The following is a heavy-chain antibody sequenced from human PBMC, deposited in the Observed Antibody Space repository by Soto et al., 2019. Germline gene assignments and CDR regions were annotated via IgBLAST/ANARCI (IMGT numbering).Heavy chain of an antibody. CDR3: ARGYSSSSRGDS. CDR2: INTYNGNT. V-gene: IGHV1-18*01. Sequence: GASVKVSCKASGYTFTSYGITWVRQAPGQGLEWMGWINTYNGNTNYAQKLQGRVTMTTDTSTSTVYMELRSLISDDTAVYYCARGYSSSSRGDSWGQGTLVTVSS. J-gene: IGHJ4*02. D-gene: IGHD6-6*01. CDR1: GYTFTSYG.